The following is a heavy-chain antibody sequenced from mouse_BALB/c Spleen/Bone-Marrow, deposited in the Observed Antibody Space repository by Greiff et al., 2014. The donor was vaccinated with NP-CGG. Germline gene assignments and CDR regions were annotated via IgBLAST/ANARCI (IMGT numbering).Heavy chain of an antibody. CDR1: GYSITSDYS. V-gene: IGHV3-1*02. CDR3: ARFAGTPYTMDY. D-gene: IGHD4-1*01. Sequence: DVKLQESGPDLVKPSQSLSLTCTVTGYSITSDYSWPWIRQFLGNKLEWLGYTHYSGTTVYNPSLKSRISITRDTSNNQFFLQLNSVTTEDTATYYCARFAGTPYTMDYWGQGTSVTVSS. CDR2: THYSGTT. J-gene: IGHJ4*01.